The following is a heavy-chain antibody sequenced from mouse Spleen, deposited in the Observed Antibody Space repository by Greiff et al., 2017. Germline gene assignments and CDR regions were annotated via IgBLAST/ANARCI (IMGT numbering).Heavy chain of an antibody. V-gene: IGHV1-15*01. CDR2: IDPETGGT. D-gene: IGHD1-1*01. CDR3: TRREVQRCCFDY. Sequence: QVQLQQSGAELVRPGASVTLSCKASGYTFTDYEMHWVKQTPVHGLEWIGAIDPETGGTAHNQKFKGKAILTADKSSSTAYMELRSLTSEDSAVYYCTRREVQRCCFDYWGQGTTLTVSS. CDR1: GYTFTDYE. J-gene: IGHJ2*01.